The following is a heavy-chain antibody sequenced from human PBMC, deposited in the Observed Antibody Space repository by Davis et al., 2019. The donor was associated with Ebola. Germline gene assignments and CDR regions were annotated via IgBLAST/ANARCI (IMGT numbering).Heavy chain of an antibody. V-gene: IGHV1-18*01. CDR2: ISAYNGNT. D-gene: IGHD3-3*01. CDR1: GYTFTSYG. J-gene: IGHJ4*02. Sequence: ASVKVSCKASGYTFTSYGISWVRQAPGQGLEWMGWISAYNGNTNYAQKLQGRVTMTTDTSTSTAYMELRSLRSDDTAVYYCARGLITEYYDFWSGAAVYWGQGTLVTVSS. CDR3: ARGLITEYYDFWSGAAVY.